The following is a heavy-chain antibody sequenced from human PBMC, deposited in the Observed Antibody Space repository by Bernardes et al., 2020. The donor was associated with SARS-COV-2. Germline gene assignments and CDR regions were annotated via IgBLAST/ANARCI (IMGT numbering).Heavy chain of an antibody. CDR1: GGSISSYY. J-gene: IGHJ4*02. CDR3: ARHSDAIKGYSSSWVFDY. Sequence: SETLSLTCTVSGGSISSYYWSWIRQPPGKGLEWIGYIYYSGSTNYNPSLKSRVTISVDTSKNQFSLKLSSVTAADTAVYYCARHSDAIKGYSSSWVFDYWGQGTLVTVSS. D-gene: IGHD6-13*01. V-gene: IGHV4-59*08. CDR2: IYYSGST.